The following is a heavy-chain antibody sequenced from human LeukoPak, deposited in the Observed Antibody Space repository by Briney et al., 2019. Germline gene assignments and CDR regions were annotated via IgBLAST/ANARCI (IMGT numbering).Heavy chain of an antibody. CDR2: MSGDATST. Sequence: AGTLRLYCAASGFTFSSFAMNWVRQAPGKGLQWVSTMSGDATSTYYADSVKGRFTISRDNSKNTLYLQMNSLRADDTAVYYCAKRTSGSSWYSSDSWGQGTLVTVSS. D-gene: IGHD6-13*01. CDR1: GFTFSSFA. CDR3: AKRTSGSSWYSSDS. V-gene: IGHV3-23*01. J-gene: IGHJ4*02.